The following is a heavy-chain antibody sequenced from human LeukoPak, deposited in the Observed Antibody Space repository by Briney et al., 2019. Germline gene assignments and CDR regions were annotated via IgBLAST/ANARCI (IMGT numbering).Heavy chain of an antibody. V-gene: IGHV3-30-3*01. J-gene: IGHJ4*02. Sequence: PGRSLRLSCAASGFTFSSYAMHWVRQAPGKGLEWVAVISYDGSNKHYADSVKGRFTIPRDNSKNTLYLQMNSLRAEDTAVYYCARDKKIYGDQRFDYWGQGTLVTVSS. CDR3: ARDKKIYGDQRFDY. D-gene: IGHD4-17*01. CDR2: ISYDGSNK. CDR1: GFTFSSYA.